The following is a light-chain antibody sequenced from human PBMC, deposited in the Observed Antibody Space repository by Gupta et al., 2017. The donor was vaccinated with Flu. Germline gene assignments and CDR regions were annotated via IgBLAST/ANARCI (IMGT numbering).Light chain of an antibody. J-gene: IGKJ1*01. CDR2: AAS. Sequence: PSSLSASVGDRVTITCRASQGISNYLAWYQQKPGKGPKLLIYAASTVQSGVPSRFSGSGSGTXFTLTIXSLQPEDVATYYCQKYNSAPWTFGXGTKVEIK. V-gene: IGKV1-27*01. CDR1: QGISNY. CDR3: QKYNSAPWT.